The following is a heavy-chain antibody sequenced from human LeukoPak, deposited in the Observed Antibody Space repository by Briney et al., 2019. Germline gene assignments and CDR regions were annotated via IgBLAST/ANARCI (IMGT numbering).Heavy chain of an antibody. CDR3: AKDVEWELQRAYFAN. CDR2: ISGSGGST. D-gene: IGHD1-26*01. CDR1: GFTFSSYA. J-gene: IGHJ4*02. Sequence: GGSLRLSCAASGFTFSSYAMSWVRQAPGKGLEWVSAISGSGGSTYYADSVKGRFTISRDNSKNTLYLQMNSLRAEDTAVYYCAKDVEWELQRAYFANWGQGALVTVSS. V-gene: IGHV3-23*01.